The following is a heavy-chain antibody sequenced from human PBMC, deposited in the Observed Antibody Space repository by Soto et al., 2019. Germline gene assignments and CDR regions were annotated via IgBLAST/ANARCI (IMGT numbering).Heavy chain of an antibody. V-gene: IGHV3-33*01. CDR1: GFTFSSYG. J-gene: IGHJ4*02. CDR2: IWYDGSNK. CDR3: ARDFTTSRSVDTAMDSGLFDY. D-gene: IGHD5-18*01. Sequence: GGSLRLSCAASGFTFSSYGMHWVRQAPGKGLEWVAVIWYDGSNKYYADSVKGRFTISRDNSKNTLYLQMNSLRAEDTAVYYCARDFTTSRSVDTAMDSGLFDYWGQGTLVTVSS.